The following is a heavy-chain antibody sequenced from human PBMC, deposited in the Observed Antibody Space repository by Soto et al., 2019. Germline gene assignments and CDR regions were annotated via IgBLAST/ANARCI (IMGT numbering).Heavy chain of an antibody. CDR1: GFTVSSNY. CDR3: ARALWSAAAF. J-gene: IGHJ4*02. Sequence: GGSLRLSCAASGFTVSSNYMNWVRQAPGKGLEWVSVIYTGGSTNYADSVRGRFTISRDNSKNTLYLQMNSLRAEDTAGYYCARALWSAAAFWGQGTLVTVSS. D-gene: IGHD6-25*01. CDR2: IYTGGST. V-gene: IGHV3-66*01.